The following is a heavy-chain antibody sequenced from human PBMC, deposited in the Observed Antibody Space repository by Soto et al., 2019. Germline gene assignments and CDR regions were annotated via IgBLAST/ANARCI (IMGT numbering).Heavy chain of an antibody. CDR2: VSGSGGIT. CDR1: GFTFSSYA. CDR3: AKSHPTLITFGGVIAPLDY. V-gene: IGHV3-23*01. Sequence: EMQLLESGGGLVQSGGSLRLSCAASGFTFSSYAMSWVRQAPGKGLEWVLVVSGSGGITYYADSGKGRFTISRDNSKNTLYLQMNTLRAEDTAVYYCAKSHPTLITFGGVIAPLDYWGQGTLVTVSS. D-gene: IGHD3-16*02. J-gene: IGHJ4*02.